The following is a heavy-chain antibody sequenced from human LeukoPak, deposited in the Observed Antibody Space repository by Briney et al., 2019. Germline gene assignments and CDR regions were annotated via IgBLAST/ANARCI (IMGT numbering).Heavy chain of an antibody. Sequence: GRSLRLSCAASGFTFSSYAMHWVRQAPGKGLEWVAVISYDGSNKYYADSVKGRFTISRDNSKNTLYLQMNSLRAEDTAVYYCARGKMVFDYWGQGTLVTVSS. J-gene: IGHJ4*02. CDR2: ISYDGSNK. CDR3: ARGKMVFDY. CDR1: GFTFSSYA. V-gene: IGHV3-30-3*01. D-gene: IGHD5-24*01.